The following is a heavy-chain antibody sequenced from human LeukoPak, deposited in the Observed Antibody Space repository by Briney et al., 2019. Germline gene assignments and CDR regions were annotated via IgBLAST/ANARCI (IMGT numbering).Heavy chain of an antibody. CDR1: GFSFSTFS. Sequence: GGSLRLSCAASGFSFSTFSMHWVRQAPGKGLEWVASISSSGSNEYYVESLKGRFVISRDNANNSLYLQINSVRVEDTAVFYCARMGDYGGDAYDVWGQGAVLTVSS. V-gene: IGHV3-21*01. J-gene: IGHJ3*01. CDR2: ISSSGSNE. CDR3: ARMGDYGGDAYDV. D-gene: IGHD4-17*01.